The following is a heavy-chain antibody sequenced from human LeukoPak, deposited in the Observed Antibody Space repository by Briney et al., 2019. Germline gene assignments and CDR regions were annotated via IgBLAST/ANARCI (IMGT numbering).Heavy chain of an antibody. CDR1: GYSISSGYY. V-gene: IGHV4-38-2*01. CDR2: IYHSGST. Sequence: SETLSLTCAVSGYSISSGYYWGWIRQPPGKGLEWIGSIYHSGSTYYNPSLKSRVTISVDTSKSQFSLKLSSVTAADTAVYYCARRGYYDSVKWFDPWGQGTLVTVSS. CDR3: ARRGYYDSVKWFDP. J-gene: IGHJ5*02. D-gene: IGHD3-3*01.